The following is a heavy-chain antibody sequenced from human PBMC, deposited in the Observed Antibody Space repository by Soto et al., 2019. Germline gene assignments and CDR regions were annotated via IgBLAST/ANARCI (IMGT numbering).Heavy chain of an antibody. CDR1: GFTFSSYG. CDR3: AKGLDTAMDHDY. V-gene: IGHV3-30*18. D-gene: IGHD5-18*01. J-gene: IGHJ4*02. Sequence: QVPLVESGGGVVQPGRSLRLSCAASGFTFSSYGMHWVRQAPGKGLEWVAVISYDGSNKYYADSVKGRFTISRDNSKNTLYLQMNSLRAEDTAVYYCAKGLDTAMDHDYWGQGTLVTVSS. CDR2: ISYDGSNK.